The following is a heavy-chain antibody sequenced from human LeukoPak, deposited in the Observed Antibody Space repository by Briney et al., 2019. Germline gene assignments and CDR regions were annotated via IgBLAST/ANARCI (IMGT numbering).Heavy chain of an antibody. CDR3: ANSALKRIIMVRGVIYYFDY. Sequence: PGGSLRLSCAASGFTFSSYAMSWVRQAPGKGLEWVSAISGSGGSTYYADSVKGRFTISRDNSKNTLYLQMNSLRAEDTAVYYCANSALKRIIMVRGVIYYFDYWGQGTLVTVSS. CDR1: GFTFSSYA. CDR2: ISGSGGST. V-gene: IGHV3-23*01. J-gene: IGHJ4*02. D-gene: IGHD3-10*01.